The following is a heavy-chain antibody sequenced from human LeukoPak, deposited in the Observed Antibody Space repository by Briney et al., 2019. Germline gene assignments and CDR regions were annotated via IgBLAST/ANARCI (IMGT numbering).Heavy chain of an antibody. Sequence: ASVKVSCKASGYTSTSYYMHWVRQAPGQGLEWMGMINPSGGSTRYEQKFQGRVTMTRDTSTSTVYMELSSLRSEDTAVYYCARESIAEPGVPFGPWGQGTLVTVSS. CDR2: INPSGGST. D-gene: IGHD3-16*01. CDR1: GYTSTSYY. J-gene: IGHJ5*02. CDR3: ARESIAEPGVPFGP. V-gene: IGHV1-46*01.